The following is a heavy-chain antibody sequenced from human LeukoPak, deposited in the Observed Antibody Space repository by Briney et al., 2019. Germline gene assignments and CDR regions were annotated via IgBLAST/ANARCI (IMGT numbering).Heavy chain of an antibody. CDR2: MNSDGSST. CDR1: GFTFSTSW. J-gene: IGHJ4*02. V-gene: IGHV3-74*01. Sequence: GGSLRLSCAASGFTFSTSWMHWVRQAPGKGLVWVSRMNSDGSSTSDAESVQGRFHIPRDNAKNTLYLQMNRLRPEDTAVYYCARAGSTICYSWGQGTLVTVSS. CDR3: ARAGSTICYS. D-gene: IGHD2-2*01.